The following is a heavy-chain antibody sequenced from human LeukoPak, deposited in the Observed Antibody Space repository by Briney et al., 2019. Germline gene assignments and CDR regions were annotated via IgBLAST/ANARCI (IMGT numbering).Heavy chain of an antibody. CDR1: GYSFTSYW. CDR2: IYAGDSDT. Sequence: AESLKISCKAAGYSFTSYWIGWVRHMPRKGLEWRGIIYAGDSDTRYSPSFQGQVTISADKSISNVYLKWSRLKDSDTDMYYCARLRTTGRLGDWGRGTLVTVSS. V-gene: IGHV5-51*01. CDR3: ARLRTTGRLGD. J-gene: IGHJ2*01. D-gene: IGHD4-17*01.